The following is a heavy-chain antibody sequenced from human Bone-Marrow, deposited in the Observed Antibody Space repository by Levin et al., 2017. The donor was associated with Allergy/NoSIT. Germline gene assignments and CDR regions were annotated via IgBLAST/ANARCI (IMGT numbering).Heavy chain of an antibody. Sequence: PGGSLRLSCAASGFTVSSTFMSWVRQSPGKGLDWVSAISVGGNTYYADSVKGRFTISRDNSKNTLYLQMNSLRVEDTAVYYCAREARDCAGSSCNFILFDYWGQGTLVTVSS. CDR1: GFTVSSTF. V-gene: IGHV3-66*02. D-gene: IGHD2-21*01. J-gene: IGHJ4*02. CDR2: ISVGGNT. CDR3: AREARDCAGSSCNFILFDY.